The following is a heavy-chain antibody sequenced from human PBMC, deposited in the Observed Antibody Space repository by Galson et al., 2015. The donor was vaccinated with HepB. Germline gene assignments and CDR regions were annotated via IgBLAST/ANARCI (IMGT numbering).Heavy chain of an antibody. J-gene: IGHJ4*02. CDR1: GFTFRSHW. Sequence: SLRLSCAASGFTFRSHWMHWVRQGPGKGLEWVSRVDWDGTSADYADSVKGRFTISRDNARETVSLQMSSLGAEDTGIYYCVRDRGYCVNGVCQGPQYDYWGQGTLVTVSS. CDR2: VDWDGTSA. V-gene: IGHV3-74*01. D-gene: IGHD5/OR15-5a*01. CDR3: VRDRGYCVNGVCQGPQYDY.